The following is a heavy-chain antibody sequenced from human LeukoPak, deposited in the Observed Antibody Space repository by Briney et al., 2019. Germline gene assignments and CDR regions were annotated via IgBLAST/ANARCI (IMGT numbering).Heavy chain of an antibody. CDR2: IYYSGST. V-gene: IGHV4-59*01. CDR1: GGSISSYY. Sequence: SETLSLTCTVSGGSISSYYWSWIRQPPGKGLEWIGYIYYSGSTNYNPSLKSRVTISVDTSKNQFSLKLSSVTAADTAVYYCARGAILAAAEAYFDYWGQGTLVTVSS. J-gene: IGHJ4*02. D-gene: IGHD6-13*01. CDR3: ARGAILAAAEAYFDY.